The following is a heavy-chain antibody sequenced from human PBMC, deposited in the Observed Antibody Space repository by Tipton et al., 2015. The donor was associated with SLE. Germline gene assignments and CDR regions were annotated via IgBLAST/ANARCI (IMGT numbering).Heavy chain of an antibody. CDR2: IKSDGTIT. CDR3: ALARGSSNLDTPGY. Sequence: SLRLSCAASGFSFSGYWLHWVRQGTGGGLVWVSSIKSDGTITRYAESVKGRFTISRDNAKKTLYLQMNNLRVGDTAVYYCALARGSSNLDTPGYWGQGTLLTVSS. V-gene: IGHV3-74*01. D-gene: IGHD5-18*01. J-gene: IGHJ4*02. CDR1: GFSFSGYW.